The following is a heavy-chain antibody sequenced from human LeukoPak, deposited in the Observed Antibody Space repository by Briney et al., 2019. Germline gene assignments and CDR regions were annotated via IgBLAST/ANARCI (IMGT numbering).Heavy chain of an antibody. CDR2: ISSSSSYI. V-gene: IGHV3-21*01. CDR3: ARDKQLVQGGGVY. Sequence: GGSLRLSCAASGFTFSSYSMNWVRQAPGKGLEWVSSISSSSSYIYYADSVKGRFTISRDNAKNSLYLQMNSLRAEDTAAYYCARDKQLVQGGGVYWGQGTLVTVSS. J-gene: IGHJ4*02. CDR1: GFTFSSYS. D-gene: IGHD6-6*01.